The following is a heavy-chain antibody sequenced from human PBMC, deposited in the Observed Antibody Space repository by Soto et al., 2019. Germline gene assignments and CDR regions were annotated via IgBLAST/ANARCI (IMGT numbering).Heavy chain of an antibody. CDR2: IYYSGST. V-gene: IGHV4-31*03. CDR3: ARYCSGGSCYVGPY. D-gene: IGHD2-15*01. J-gene: IGHJ4*02. CDR1: GGSISSGGYY. Sequence: SETLSLTCTVSGGSISSGGYYWSWIRQHPGKGLEWIGYIYYSGSTYYNPSLKSRVTISVDTSKNQFSLKLSSVTAADTAVYYCARYCSGGSCYVGPYWGQGTLVTVSS.